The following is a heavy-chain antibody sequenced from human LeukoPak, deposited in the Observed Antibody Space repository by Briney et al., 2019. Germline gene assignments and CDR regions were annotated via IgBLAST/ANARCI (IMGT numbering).Heavy chain of an antibody. CDR2: IYYSRST. J-gene: IGHJ4*02. Sequence: SETLSLTCTVSGGSISSYYWSWIRQPPGKGLEWIGYIYYSRSTNYSPSLKSRVTISVDTSKNQFSLKLSSVTAADTAVYYCARGFDYDILIGYPQFYFDYWGQGTLVTVSS. CDR3: ARGFDYDILIGYPQFYFDY. D-gene: IGHD3-9*01. V-gene: IGHV4-59*01. CDR1: GGSISSYY.